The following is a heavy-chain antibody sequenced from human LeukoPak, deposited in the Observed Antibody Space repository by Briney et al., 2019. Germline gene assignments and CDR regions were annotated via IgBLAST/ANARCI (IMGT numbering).Heavy chain of an antibody. CDR3: ARDVLRFLEWLKDAFDI. Sequence: GGSLRLSCAASGFTFSSYAMSWVRQAPGKGLEWVSAISGSGGSTYYADSVKGRFTISRDNAKNSLYLQMNSLRVEDTAVYYCARDVLRFLEWLKDAFDIWGQGTMVTVSS. CDR2: ISGSGGST. CDR1: GFTFSSYA. D-gene: IGHD3-3*01. V-gene: IGHV3-23*01. J-gene: IGHJ3*02.